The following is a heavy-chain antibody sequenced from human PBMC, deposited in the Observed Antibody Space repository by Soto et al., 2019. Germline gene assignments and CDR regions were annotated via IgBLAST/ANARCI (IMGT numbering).Heavy chain of an antibody. CDR3: ARTSAAGKYYYGMDV. CDR1: GYSFTSYW. J-gene: IGHJ6*02. CDR2: IYPGDSDT. D-gene: IGHD6-13*01. Sequence: PGESLKISCKGSGYSFTSYWIGWVRQMPGKGLEWMGIIYPGDSDTRYSPSFQGQVTISADKSISTAYLQWSSLKASDTAMYYCARTSAAGKYYYGMDVWSQGTTVTFSS. V-gene: IGHV5-51*01.